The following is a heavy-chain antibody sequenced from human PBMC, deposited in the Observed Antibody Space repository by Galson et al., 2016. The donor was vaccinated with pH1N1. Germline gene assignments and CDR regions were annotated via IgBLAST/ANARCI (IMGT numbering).Heavy chain of an antibody. CDR3: ARMGDCGGVLSDD. V-gene: IGHV2-70*17. D-gene: IGHD2-21*01. J-gene: IGHJ4*02. CDR2: TDWDDDT. Sequence: PALVKPTQTLTLTCTFSGFSLSTSGMCVSWIRQPPGKALEWLARTDWDDDTFYSPSLKTRLTISKDTSRNQVVLTMTNMDPVDTATYYCARMGDCGGVLSDDWGRGTLVTVSS. CDR1: GFSLSTSGMC.